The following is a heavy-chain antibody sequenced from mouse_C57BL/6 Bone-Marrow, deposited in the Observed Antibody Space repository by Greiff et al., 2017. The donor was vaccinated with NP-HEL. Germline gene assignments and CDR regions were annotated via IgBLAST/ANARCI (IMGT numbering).Heavy chain of an antibody. CDR3: ASGHYGSSLLFAY. D-gene: IGHD1-1*01. V-gene: IGHV3-6*01. Sequence: EVQLQESGPGLVKPSQSLSLTCSVTGYSITSGYYWNWIRQFPGNKLEWMGYISYDGSNNYNPSLKNRISITRDTSKNQFFLKLNSVTTEDTATYYCASGHYGSSLLFAYWGQGTLVTVSA. CDR1: GYSITSGYY. CDR2: ISYDGSN. J-gene: IGHJ3*01.